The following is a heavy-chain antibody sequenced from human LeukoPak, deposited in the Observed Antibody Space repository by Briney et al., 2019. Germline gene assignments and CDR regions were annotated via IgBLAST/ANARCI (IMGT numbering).Heavy chain of an antibody. CDR1: GGSISSYY. CDR3: ARGVRGYYYGSGSSPPVYFDY. Sequence: SETLSLTCTVSGGSISSYYWSWVRQPPGKGLEWIGYIYYSGSTNYNPSLKSRVTISVDTSKNQFSLKLSSVTAADTAVYYCARGVRGYYYGSGSSPPVYFDYWGQGTLVTVSS. V-gene: IGHV4-59*01. D-gene: IGHD3-10*01. CDR2: IYYSGST. J-gene: IGHJ4*02.